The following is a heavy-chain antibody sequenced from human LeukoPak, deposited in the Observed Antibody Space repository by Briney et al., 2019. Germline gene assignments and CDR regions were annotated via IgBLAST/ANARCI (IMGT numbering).Heavy chain of an antibody. Sequence: SETLSLTCTVSGGSISSYYWSWIRKPPGKGLGWIGYIYYSGSTNYNPSLKSRVTISVDTSKNQFSLKLSSVTAADTAVYYCARETPNYYFDYWGQGTLVTVSS. V-gene: IGHV4-59*13. D-gene: IGHD1-7*01. CDR1: GGSISSYY. CDR3: ARETPNYYFDY. CDR2: IYYSGST. J-gene: IGHJ4*02.